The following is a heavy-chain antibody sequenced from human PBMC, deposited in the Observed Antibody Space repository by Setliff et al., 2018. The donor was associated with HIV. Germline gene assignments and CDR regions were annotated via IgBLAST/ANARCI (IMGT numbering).Heavy chain of an antibody. V-gene: IGHV1-2*02. Sequence: ASVKVSCKASGGTFSTFSSSAISWVRQAPGQGLEWMGWINPNSGGTNYAQKFQGRVTMTRDTSISTAYMELHWLTSDDTAVYYCERVAHRLSGGIDYRGQGTQVTVSS. CDR3: ERVAHRLSGGIDY. J-gene: IGHJ4*02. CDR1: GGTFSTFSSSA. D-gene: IGHD2-15*01. CDR2: INPNSGGT.